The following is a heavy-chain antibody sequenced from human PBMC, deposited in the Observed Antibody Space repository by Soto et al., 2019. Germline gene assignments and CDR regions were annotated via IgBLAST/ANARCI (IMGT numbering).Heavy chain of an antibody. Sequence: QVQLVESGGGVVQPGRSLRLSCAASGFTFSSYGMHWVRQAPGKGLEWVAVIWYDGSNKYYADSVKGRFTISRDNSKNTLYLQMNSLRAEDTAVYYCARDLTRGSRYFDYWGQGPLVTVSS. D-gene: IGHD3-10*01. CDR3: ARDLTRGSRYFDY. CDR1: GFTFSSYG. CDR2: IWYDGSNK. J-gene: IGHJ4*02. V-gene: IGHV3-33*01.